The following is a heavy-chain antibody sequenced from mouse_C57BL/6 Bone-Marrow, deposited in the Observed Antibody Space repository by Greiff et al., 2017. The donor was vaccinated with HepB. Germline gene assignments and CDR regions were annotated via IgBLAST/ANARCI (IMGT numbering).Heavy chain of an antibody. CDR2: IWSGGST. CDR1: GFSLTSYG. J-gene: IGHJ3*01. V-gene: IGHV2-2*01. Sequence: VKLQESGPGLVQPSQSLSITCTVSGFSLTSYGVHWVRQSPGKGLEWLGVIWSGGSTDYNAAFISRLSISKDNSKSQVFFKMNSLQADDTAIYYCARPTQAWFAYWGQGTLVTVSA. D-gene: IGHD3-1*01. CDR3: ARPTQAWFAY.